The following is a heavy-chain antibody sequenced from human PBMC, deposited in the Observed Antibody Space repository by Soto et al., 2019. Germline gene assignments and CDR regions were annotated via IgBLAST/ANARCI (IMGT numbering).Heavy chain of an antibody. Sequence: PGGSLRLSCAASGFTFNNYAMTWVRQAPGQGPEWVSSISSSSSYIYYADSVKGRFTISRDNAKNSLYLQMNSLRAEDTAVYYCARDYCSSTSCYSDYWGQGTLVTVSS. D-gene: IGHD2-2*01. V-gene: IGHV3-21*01. CDR3: ARDYCSSTSCYSDY. J-gene: IGHJ4*02. CDR1: GFTFNNYA. CDR2: ISSSSSYI.